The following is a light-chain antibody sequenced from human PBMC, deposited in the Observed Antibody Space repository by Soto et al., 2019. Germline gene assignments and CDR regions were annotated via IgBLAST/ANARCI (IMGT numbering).Light chain of an antibody. CDR1: RSNIGAGYD. CDR3: QSYDSSLTGVV. Sequence: QSVLTQPPSVSGAPGQWVTISCTGSRSNIGAGYDVHWYQQLPGTAPKLLIYGSTNRPSGVPDRFSGSKSGTSASLAITGLQAEDEADYYCQSYDSSLTGVVFGGGTELTVL. J-gene: IGLJ2*01. V-gene: IGLV1-40*01. CDR2: GST.